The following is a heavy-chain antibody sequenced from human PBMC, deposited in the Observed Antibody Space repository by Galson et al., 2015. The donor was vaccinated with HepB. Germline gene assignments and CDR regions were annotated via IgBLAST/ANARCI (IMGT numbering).Heavy chain of an antibody. CDR2: TYYRSKWYN. V-gene: IGHV6-1*01. CDR1: GDSVSSNSAA. Sequence: CAISGDSVSSNSAAWNWIRQSPSRGLEWLGRTYYRSKWYNDYAVSVKSRITINPDTSKNQFSLQLNSVTPEDTAVYYCAREWQQLVEGAVDIWGQGTMVTVSS. J-gene: IGHJ3*02. CDR3: AREWQQLVEGAVDI. D-gene: IGHD6-13*01.